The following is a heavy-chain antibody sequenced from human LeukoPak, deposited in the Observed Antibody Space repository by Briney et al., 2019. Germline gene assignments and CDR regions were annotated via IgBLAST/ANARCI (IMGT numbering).Heavy chain of an antibody. CDR1: GGSITSANW. V-gene: IGHV4-4*02. Sequence: TSETLSLTCAVSGGSITSANWWSWVRQSPGKGLEWIGEIYHTGNTNYNPSLNSRVSISLDTSKNQFSLRLTSVTAADTAVYFCARDANGSDLHYYHMDVWGKGTTVTVSS. CDR3: ARDANGSDLHYYHMDV. D-gene: IGHD6-25*01. CDR2: IYHTGNT. J-gene: IGHJ6*03.